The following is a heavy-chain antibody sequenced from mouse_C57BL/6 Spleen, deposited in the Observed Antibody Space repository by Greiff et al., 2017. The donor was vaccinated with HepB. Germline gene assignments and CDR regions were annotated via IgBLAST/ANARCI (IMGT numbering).Heavy chain of an antibody. J-gene: IGHJ2*01. Sequence: QVQLQQPGAELVRPGTPVKLSCKASGYTFTSYWMHWVKQRPGQGLEWIGVIDPSDSYTNYNQKFKGKATLTVDTSSSTAYMQLSSLTSEDSAVYYCARAPYDYDGVDYWGQGTTLTVSS. V-gene: IGHV1-59*01. CDR1: GYTFTSYW. CDR2: IDPSDSYT. D-gene: IGHD2-4*01. CDR3: ARAPYDYDGVDY.